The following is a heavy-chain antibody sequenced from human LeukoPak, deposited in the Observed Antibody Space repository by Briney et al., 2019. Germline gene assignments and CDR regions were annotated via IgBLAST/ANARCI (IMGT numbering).Heavy chain of an antibody. CDR1: GFTFSNSS. Sequence: GGSLRLSCAASGFTFSNSSMNWVRQAPGKGLEWVSSISSSSDYIYDADSVKGRFTISRDNAKNSLYLQMNSLRAEDTAVYYCARAPNYYDSSGYPYWFDPWGQGTLVTVSS. J-gene: IGHJ5*02. CDR3: ARAPNYYDSSGYPYWFDP. CDR2: ISSSSDYI. D-gene: IGHD3-22*01. V-gene: IGHV3-21*01.